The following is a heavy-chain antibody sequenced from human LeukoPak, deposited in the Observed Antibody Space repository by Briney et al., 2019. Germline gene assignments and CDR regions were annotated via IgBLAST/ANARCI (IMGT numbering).Heavy chain of an antibody. Sequence: PSETLSLTCAVYGGSFSGYYGSWIRQPSGKGLEWVGEINHSGSTNYNPSLKSRVTISVDTSKNQFSLKLSSVTAADTAVYYCARGRTHDYWGQGTLVTVSS. J-gene: IGHJ4*02. CDR2: INHSGST. V-gene: IGHV4-34*01. CDR3: ARGRTHDY. CDR1: GGSFSGYY.